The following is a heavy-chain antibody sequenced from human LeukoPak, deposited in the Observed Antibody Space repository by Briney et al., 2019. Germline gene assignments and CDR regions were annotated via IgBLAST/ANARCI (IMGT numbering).Heavy chain of an antibody. CDR3: ARDLSSWGATLYGVFDI. J-gene: IGHJ3*02. D-gene: IGHD1-26*01. CDR2: IDSSGGYM. V-gene: IGHV3-21*01. Sequence: GGSLRLSCEASGFTFNTYSMNWARQAPGKGLEWVSSIDSSGGYMFYADSVKGRFTISRDNAKNSLYLQMNSLRAEDTAVYYCARDLSSWGATLYGVFDIWGQGTMVTVSS. CDR1: GFTFNTYS.